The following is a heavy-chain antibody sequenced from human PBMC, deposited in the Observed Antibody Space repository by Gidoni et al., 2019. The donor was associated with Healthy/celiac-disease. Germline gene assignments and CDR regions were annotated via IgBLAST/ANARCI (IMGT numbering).Heavy chain of an antibody. J-gene: IGHJ6*02. V-gene: IGHV3-49*05. D-gene: IGHD6-13*01. CDR3: TGGSSWPRYYYYGMDV. CDR1: GFTFVDYA. CDR2: IRSKADGGTT. Sequence: EVQLVESGGGLVKPGRSLRLSCTASGFTFVDYAMSWFRQAQGTGLEWVGFIRSKADGGTTEYAAPGKGRFTISRDDSKSIAYLQMNSLKTEDTAVYYCTGGSSWPRYYYYGMDVWGQGTTVTVSS.